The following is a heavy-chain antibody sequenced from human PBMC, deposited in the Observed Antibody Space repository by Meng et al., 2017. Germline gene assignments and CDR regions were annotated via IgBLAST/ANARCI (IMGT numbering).Heavy chain of an antibody. V-gene: IGHV1-2*06. Sequence: GQVVHAGAEGKKPGASVKVSCKASGYTFTGYYMHWVRQAPGQGLEWMGRINPNSGGTNYAQKFQGRVTMTRDTSISTAYMELSRLRSDDTAVYYCARFGGIVATISAFDYWGQGTLVTVSS. CDR1: GYTFTGYY. CDR2: INPNSGGT. J-gene: IGHJ4*02. CDR3: ARFGGIVATISAFDY. D-gene: IGHD5-12*01.